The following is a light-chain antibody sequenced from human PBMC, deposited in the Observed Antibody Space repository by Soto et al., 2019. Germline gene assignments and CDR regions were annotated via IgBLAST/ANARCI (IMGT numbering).Light chain of an antibody. V-gene: IGKV3D-15*01. J-gene: IGKJ4*01. CDR2: GAS. CDR3: QQYNNWPLT. Sequence: EIVMTQSPATLSVSPGERATLSCRASQSVSSNLAWYQQKPGQAPRLLIDGASTRATGIPARFSGSGSGIEFTLTISSLQSEDFAVCYCQQYNNWPLTFGGGTKVEIK. CDR1: QSVSSN.